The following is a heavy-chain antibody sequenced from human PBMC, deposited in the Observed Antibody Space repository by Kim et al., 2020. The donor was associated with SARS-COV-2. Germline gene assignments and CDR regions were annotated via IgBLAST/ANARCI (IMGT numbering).Heavy chain of an antibody. D-gene: IGHD3-10*01. CDR1: GFTFSSYA. CDR3: AKRRVGSGTYYSPLDD. Sequence: GGSLRLSCAASGFTFSSYAMIWVRQAPGKGLEWVAAISANGGSTYYADFVKGRFAISRENSKNTVFLQVNSLRAEDTAVYYCAKRRVGSGTYYSPLDDWGQGTLVTVSS. CDR2: ISANGGST. J-gene: IGHJ4*02. V-gene: IGHV3-23*01.